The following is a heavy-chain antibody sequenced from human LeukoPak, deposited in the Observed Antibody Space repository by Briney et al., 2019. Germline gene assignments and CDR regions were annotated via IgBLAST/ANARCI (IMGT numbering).Heavy chain of an antibody. Sequence: SETLSLTCAVYGGSFSGYYWSWIRQPPGKGLEWIGEINHSGSTNYNPSLKSRVTISVDTSKNQFSLKLSSVTAADTAVYYCARGVYYDTSDNWFDPWGQGTLVTVSS. D-gene: IGHD3-22*01. J-gene: IGHJ5*02. V-gene: IGHV4-34*01. CDR3: ARGVYYDTSDNWFDP. CDR2: INHSGST. CDR1: GGSFSGYY.